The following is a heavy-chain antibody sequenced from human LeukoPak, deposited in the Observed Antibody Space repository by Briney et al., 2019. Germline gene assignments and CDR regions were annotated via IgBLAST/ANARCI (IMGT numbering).Heavy chain of an antibody. CDR3: ARDWDYYDSSGYYYDDY. J-gene: IGHJ4*02. Sequence: GASVKVSCKASGYTFTGYYMHWVRQAPGQGLEWMGRINPNSGGTNYAQKFQGRVTMTRDTSISTAYMELSRLRSDDTAVYYCARDWDYYDSSGYYYDDYWGQGTLVTVSS. V-gene: IGHV1-2*06. CDR2: INPNSGGT. CDR1: GYTFTGYY. D-gene: IGHD3-22*01.